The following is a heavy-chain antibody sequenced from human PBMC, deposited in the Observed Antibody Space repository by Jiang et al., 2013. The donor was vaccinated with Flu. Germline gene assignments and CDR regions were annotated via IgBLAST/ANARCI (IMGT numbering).Heavy chain of an antibody. J-gene: IGHJ4*02. Sequence: GLVKPSQTLSLTCTVSGGSISSGGYYWSWIRQHPGKGLEWIGYIYYSGSTYYNPSLKSRVTISVDTSKNQFSLKLSSVTAADTAVYYCARLAFGYYDILTGYYHHTPFDYWGQGTLVTVSS. CDR1: GGSISSGGYY. CDR2: IYYSGST. CDR3: ARLAFGYYDILTGYYHHTPFDY. V-gene: IGHV4-31*03. D-gene: IGHD3-9*01.